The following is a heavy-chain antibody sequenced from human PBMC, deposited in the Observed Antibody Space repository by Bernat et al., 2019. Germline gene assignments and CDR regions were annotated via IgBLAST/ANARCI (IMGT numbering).Heavy chain of an antibody. CDR3: ASAPPHTGIFGGMDV. V-gene: IGHV1-69*12. D-gene: IGHD3-3*01. J-gene: IGHJ6*02. Sequence: QVQLVQSGAEVKKPGSSVKVSCKASGGTFSSYAISWVRQAPGQGLEWMGGIIPIFGTANYAQKFQGRVTSTADDSTSTAYMELSSLISEDTAVYYGASAPPHTGIFGGMDVWGQGTTVTVSS. CDR1: GGTFSSYA. CDR2: IIPIFGTA.